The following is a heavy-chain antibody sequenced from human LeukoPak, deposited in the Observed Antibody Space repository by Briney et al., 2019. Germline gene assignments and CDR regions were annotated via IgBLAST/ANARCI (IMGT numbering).Heavy chain of an antibody. V-gene: IGHV3-7*01. Sequence: GGSLRLSCAPSGFTFSRYWMSWVRQAPGKGLEWVANINEDGSEEYYVDSVRGRFTIARDNAKNSLYLQMNSLRAEDTAVYYCARAGDGTAARDYWGQRTLVTVSS. D-gene: IGHD2-15*01. CDR3: ARAGDGTAARDY. CDR2: INEDGSEE. CDR1: GFTFSRYW. J-gene: IGHJ4*02.